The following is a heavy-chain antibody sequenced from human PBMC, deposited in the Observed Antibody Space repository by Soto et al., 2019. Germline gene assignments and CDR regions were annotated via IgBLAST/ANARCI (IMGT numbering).Heavy chain of an antibody. Sequence: EVQLLESGGGLVQPGGSLRLSCAASGFSFSSYAMSWVRQAPGKGLEWVSAISGSGGSTYYADSVKGRFTISRENSKNTLYLQINSLRAEDTAVYYCATYRSGLDYWGQGTLVTVSS. J-gene: IGHJ4*02. D-gene: IGHD3-16*01. CDR1: GFSFSSYA. CDR2: ISGSGGST. CDR3: ATYRSGLDY. V-gene: IGHV3-23*01.